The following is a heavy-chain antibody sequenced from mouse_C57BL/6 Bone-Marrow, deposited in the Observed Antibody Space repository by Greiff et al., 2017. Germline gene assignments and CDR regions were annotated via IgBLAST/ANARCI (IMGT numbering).Heavy chain of an antibody. D-gene: IGHD1-1*01. Sequence: QVQLKQSGAELVRPGTSVKMSCKASGYTFTNYWIGWAKQRPGHGLEWIGDIYPGGGYTNYNEKFKGKATLTADKSSSTAYMQFSSLTSEDSAIYYCARYYYYGSILAYWGQGTLVTVSA. V-gene: IGHV1-63*01. CDR1: GYTFTNYW. CDR2: IYPGGGYT. J-gene: IGHJ3*01. CDR3: ARYYYYGSILAY.